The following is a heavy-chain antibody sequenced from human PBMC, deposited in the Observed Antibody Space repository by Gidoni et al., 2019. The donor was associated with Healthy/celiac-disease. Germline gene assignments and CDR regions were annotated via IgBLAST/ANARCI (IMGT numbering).Heavy chain of an antibody. D-gene: IGHD7-27*01. V-gene: IGHV4-39*01. CDR2: IYYSGST. CDR1: GGSISSSSYY. J-gene: IGHJ4*02. Sequence: QLQLQESGPGLVKPSETLSLTCTVSGGSISSSSYYWGWIRQPPGKGLEWIGSIYYSGSTYYNPSLKSRVTISVDTSKNQFSLKLSSVTAADMAVYYCARHRVGGLGDYWGQGTLVTVSS. CDR3: ARHRVGGLGDY.